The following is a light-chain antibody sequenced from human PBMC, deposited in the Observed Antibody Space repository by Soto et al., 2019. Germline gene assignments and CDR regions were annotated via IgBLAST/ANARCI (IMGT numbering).Light chain of an antibody. CDR2: GAS. V-gene: IGKV1-39*01. Sequence: DIQMTQSPSSLSASFGDRVTITCRASQSISNYVNWYKKKLGQAPKVLVYGASNLQRGVPSRFSGGGSGTLFTLTITNLQPEDFATYYCQQSWAAFSFGPGTKVDLK. CDR1: QSISNY. J-gene: IGKJ3*01. CDR3: QQSWAAFS.